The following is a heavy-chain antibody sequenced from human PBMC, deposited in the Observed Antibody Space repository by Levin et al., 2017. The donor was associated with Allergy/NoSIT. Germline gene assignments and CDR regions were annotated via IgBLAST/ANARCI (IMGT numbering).Heavy chain of an antibody. CDR3: ARGLGQRYIIRTNVWFDP. V-gene: IGHV4-34*01. CDR2: INHSGST. CDR1: GGSFSGYY. Sequence: SETLSLTCAVYGGSFSGYYWSWIRQPPGKGLEWIGEINHSGSTNYNPSLKSRVTISVDTSKNHFSLKLSPVTAADTAVYYCARGLGQRYIIRTNVWFDPWGQGTLVTVSS. D-gene: IGHD1-14*01. J-gene: IGHJ5*02.